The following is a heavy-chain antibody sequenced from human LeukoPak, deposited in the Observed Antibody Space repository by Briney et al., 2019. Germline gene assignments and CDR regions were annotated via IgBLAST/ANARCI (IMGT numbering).Heavy chain of an antibody. CDR2: IRPDGGTT. CDR3: VRGPNY. Sequence: GRSLRLSCSASGFSFSAYSMHWVRQAPGKGLEYVSAIRPDGGTTYYADSVRGRFSISRDNSKNTLYLQMSSLRVEDTAVYYCVRGPNYWGQGTLVTVSS. CDR1: GFSFSAYS. J-gene: IGHJ4*02. V-gene: IGHV3-64D*06.